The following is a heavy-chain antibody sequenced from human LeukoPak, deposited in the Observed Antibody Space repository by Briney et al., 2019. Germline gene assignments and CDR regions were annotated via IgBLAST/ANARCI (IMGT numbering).Heavy chain of an antibody. CDR2: IYYSGST. Sequence: SETLSLTCTVSGGSISSSSYYWGWIRQPPGKGLEWIGSIYYSGSTYYNPSLKSRVTISVDTSKNQFSLKLSSVTAADTAVYYCARVPGHRSSTSCQNWFDPWGQGTLVTVSS. CDR1: GGSISSSSYY. J-gene: IGHJ5*02. V-gene: IGHV4-39*07. D-gene: IGHD2-2*01. CDR3: ARVPGHRSSTSCQNWFDP.